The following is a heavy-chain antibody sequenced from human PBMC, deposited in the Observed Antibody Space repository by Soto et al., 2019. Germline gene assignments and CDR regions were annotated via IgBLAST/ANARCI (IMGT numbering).Heavy chain of an antibody. CDR1: GYTFTSYA. Sequence: QVQLVQSGAEVKKPGASVKVSCKASGYTFTSYAMHWVRQAPGQRLEWMGWINAGNGNTKYSQKFQGRVTITRDTSASTAYMKLSSLRSEDTAVYYCVAGTTFPFVYWGQGTLVTVSS. V-gene: IGHV1-3*01. CDR2: INAGNGNT. J-gene: IGHJ4*02. CDR3: VAGTTFPFVY. D-gene: IGHD1-7*01.